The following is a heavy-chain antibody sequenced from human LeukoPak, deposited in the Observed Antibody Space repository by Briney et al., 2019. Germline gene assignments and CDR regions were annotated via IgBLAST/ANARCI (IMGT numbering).Heavy chain of an antibody. J-gene: IGHJ4*02. CDR1: GFTFSSYG. Sequence: GGSLRLSCAASGFTFSSYGMHWVRQAPGKGLEWVAVIWYDGSNKYYADSVKGRFTISRDNSKNTLYLQMNSLRAEDTAVYYCARHRNLGYGDYVDDYWGQGTLVTVSS. D-gene: IGHD4-17*01. CDR3: ARHRNLGYGDYVDDY. CDR2: IWYDGSNK. V-gene: IGHV3-33*01.